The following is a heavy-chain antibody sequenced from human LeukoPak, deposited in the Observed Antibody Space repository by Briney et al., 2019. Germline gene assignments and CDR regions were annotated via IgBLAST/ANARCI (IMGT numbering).Heavy chain of an antibody. J-gene: IGHJ4*02. D-gene: IGHD3-10*01. CDR3: AKSMVRGVKGGFDY. CDR1: GFTFSRYL. CDR2: ISTNGGST. V-gene: IGHV3-64*04. Sequence: PGGSLRLSCSASGFTFSRYLMHWVRQAPGKGLEYVSAISTNGGSTYYADSAKGRFTISRDNSKNTLYLQMNSLRAEDTAVYYCAKSMVRGVKGGFDYWGQGTLVTVSS.